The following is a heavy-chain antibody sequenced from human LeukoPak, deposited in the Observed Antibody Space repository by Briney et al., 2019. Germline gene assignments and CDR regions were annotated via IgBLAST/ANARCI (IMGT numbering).Heavy chain of an antibody. CDR1: GFTFSSYS. CDR3: ARGERELYDY. Sequence: GGSLRLSCAASGFTFSSYSMNWVRQAPGKGLEWVSSISSSSSYIYYADSVKGRSTISRDNAKNSLYLQMNSLRAEDTAVYYCARGERELYDYWGQGTLVTVSS. D-gene: IGHD1-26*01. CDR2: ISSSSSYI. V-gene: IGHV3-21*01. J-gene: IGHJ4*02.